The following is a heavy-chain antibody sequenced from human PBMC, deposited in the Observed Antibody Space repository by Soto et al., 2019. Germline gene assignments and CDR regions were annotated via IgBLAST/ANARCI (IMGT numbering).Heavy chain of an antibody. D-gene: IGHD3-10*01. CDR3: ARRLGDSEIDY. V-gene: IGHV3-7*03. J-gene: IGHJ4*02. Sequence: GGSLRLSCAASGFTFSTYWMSWVRQAPGKGLEWVANIKQDGREKYYVDSVEGRFTISRDNAKNSLYLQMNSLRAEDTAVYYFARRLGDSEIDYWGQGTLVTVSS. CDR2: IKQDGREK. CDR1: GFTFSTYW.